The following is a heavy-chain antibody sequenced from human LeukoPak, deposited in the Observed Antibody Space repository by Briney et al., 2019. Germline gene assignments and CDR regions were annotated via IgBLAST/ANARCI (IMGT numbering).Heavy chain of an antibody. CDR1: GYTLTELS. J-gene: IGHJ4*02. Sequence: ASVKVSCKVSGYTLTELSMHWVRQAPGKGLEWMGGFDPEDGETIYAQKFQGRVTMTEDTSTDTAYMELSSLRSEDTAVYYCAKDPGAVAGTEEEKLDYWGQGTLVTVSS. D-gene: IGHD6-19*01. V-gene: IGHV1-24*01. CDR3: AKDPGAVAGTEEEKLDY. CDR2: FDPEDGET.